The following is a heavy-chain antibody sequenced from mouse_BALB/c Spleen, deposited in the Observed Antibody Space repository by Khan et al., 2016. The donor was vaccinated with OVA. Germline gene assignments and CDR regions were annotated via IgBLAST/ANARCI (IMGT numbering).Heavy chain of an antibody. CDR2: ISTYSGNT. CDR3: TRPAYDGYYAY. Sequence: QVQLQQSGPELVRPGVSVKISCKGSGYTFTDYAMHWVKQSHAKSLEWIGLISTYSGNTNYKQKFKGKATMTVDKSSSTAYMELARLTSEDSAIYSWTRPAYDGYYAYWGQGTTLTVSS. J-gene: IGHJ2*01. D-gene: IGHD2-3*01. V-gene: IGHV1S137*01. CDR1: GYTFTDYA.